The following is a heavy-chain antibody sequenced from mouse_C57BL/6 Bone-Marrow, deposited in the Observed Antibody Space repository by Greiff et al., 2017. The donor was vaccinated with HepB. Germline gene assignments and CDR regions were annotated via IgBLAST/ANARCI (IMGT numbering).Heavy chain of an antibody. J-gene: IGHJ2*01. CDR3: AKPFTTVGDY. CDR2: IYPGDGDT. Sequence: QVQLKESGPELVKPGASVKISCKASGYAFSSSWMNWVKQRPGKGLEWIGRIYPGDGDTNYNGKFTGKATLTADKSSSTAYMQLSSLTSEDSAVYFCAKPFTTVGDYWGQGTTLTVSS. V-gene: IGHV1-82*01. D-gene: IGHD1-1*01. CDR1: GYAFSSSW.